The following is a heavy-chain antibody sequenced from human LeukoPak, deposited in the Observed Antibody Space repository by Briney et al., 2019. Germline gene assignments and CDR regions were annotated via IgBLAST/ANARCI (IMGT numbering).Heavy chain of an antibody. Sequence: GGSLRLSCAAPGFTFSTFGMSWVRQAPGKGLEWVANIKQDGSEKYYVDSVKGRFTISRDNAKNSLYLQMNSLRGEDTAVYYCARDLRTPGFFDYWGQGTLVTVSS. CDR1: GFTFSTFG. V-gene: IGHV3-7*01. J-gene: IGHJ4*02. CDR2: IKQDGSEK. CDR3: ARDLRTPGFFDY.